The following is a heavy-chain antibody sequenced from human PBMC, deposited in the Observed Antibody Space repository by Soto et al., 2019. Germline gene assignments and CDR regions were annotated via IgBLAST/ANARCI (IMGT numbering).Heavy chain of an antibody. CDR2: INPNSGGT. V-gene: IGHV1-2*02. J-gene: IGHJ4*02. CDR1: GYTFSDYY. Sequence: ASVKVSCKASGYTFSDYYIHWVRQAPGQGLEWMGWINPNSGGTKYAPKFQGGVTMTRDTSITTAYMELSRLRSGDTAVYYRAREPATAKPEGVDFWGQGTLVTVSS. CDR3: AREPATAKPEGVDF. D-gene: IGHD1-1*01.